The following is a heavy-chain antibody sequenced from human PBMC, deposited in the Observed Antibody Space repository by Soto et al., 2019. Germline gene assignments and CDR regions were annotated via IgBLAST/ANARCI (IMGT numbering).Heavy chain of an antibody. CDR1: GGSISSGNYY. CDR3: ASGYYDILTGRDTKYYFDY. J-gene: IGHJ4*02. CDR2: IYYSGNT. V-gene: IGHV4-30-4*01. Sequence: SETLSLTCTVSGGSISSGNYYWTWIRQPPGKGLEWIGYIYYSGNTYYNPSLKSRVMISVDTSKNQFSLNLSSVTAADTAVYYCASGYYDILTGRDTKYYFDYWGQGALVTVSS. D-gene: IGHD3-9*01.